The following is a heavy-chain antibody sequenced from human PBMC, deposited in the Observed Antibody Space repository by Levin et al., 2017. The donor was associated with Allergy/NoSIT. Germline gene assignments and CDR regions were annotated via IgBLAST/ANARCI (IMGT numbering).Heavy chain of an antibody. CDR2: ISYDGSNK. Sequence: GGSLRLSCAASGFTFSSYAMHWVRQAPGKGLEWVAVISYDGSNKYYADSVKGRFTISRDNSKNTLYLQMNSLRAEDTAVYYCARVNLTLSASPLFDYWGQGTLVTVSS. D-gene: IGHD3-22*01. CDR1: GFTFSSYA. J-gene: IGHJ4*02. CDR3: ARVNLTLSASPLFDY. V-gene: IGHV3-30-3*01.